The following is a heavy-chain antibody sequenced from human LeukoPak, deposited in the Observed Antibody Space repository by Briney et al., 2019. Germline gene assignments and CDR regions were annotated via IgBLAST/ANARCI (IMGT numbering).Heavy chain of an antibody. J-gene: IGHJ4*02. CDR1: GFTSSSYT. CDR2: IIGSGRST. CDR3: AILTGTFSD. Sequence: GGSLRLSCAASGFTSSSYTMSWVRQGPGKGLEWVSTIIGSGRSTYYADSVKGRFTISRDNSKNTLYLQMNSLRAEDTAVYNCAILTGTFSDWGQGTLVTVSS. D-gene: IGHD3-9*01. V-gene: IGHV3-23*01.